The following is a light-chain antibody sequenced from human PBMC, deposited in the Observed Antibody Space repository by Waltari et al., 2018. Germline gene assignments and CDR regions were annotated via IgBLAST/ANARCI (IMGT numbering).Light chain of an antibody. V-gene: IGKV1-5*01. CDR2: DAS. CDR3: QQYNSYSYT. Sequence: DIQMTQSPSTLSASVGDRVTITCRASQSISSWLAWYQQKPGKAPKLLIYDASSLESGVPSRFSGSGSGTEFTLTISSLQPDDFATYYCQQYNSYSYTFGQGTTVEI. J-gene: IGKJ2*01. CDR1: QSISSW.